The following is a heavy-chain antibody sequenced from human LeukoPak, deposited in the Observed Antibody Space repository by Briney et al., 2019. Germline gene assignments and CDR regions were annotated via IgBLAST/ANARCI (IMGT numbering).Heavy chain of an antibody. CDR3: ARSSTLYDHFDS. Sequence: KPSETLSLTCTVSGGSISSYYWSWIRQPPGKGLEWIGYIYYSGSTNYNPSLKSRVTISVDTSKNQFPLNLSSVTAADTAVYYCARSSTLYDHFDSWGQGTLVTVSS. CDR2: IYYSGST. V-gene: IGHV4-59*12. D-gene: IGHD3-22*01. J-gene: IGHJ4*02. CDR1: GGSISSYY.